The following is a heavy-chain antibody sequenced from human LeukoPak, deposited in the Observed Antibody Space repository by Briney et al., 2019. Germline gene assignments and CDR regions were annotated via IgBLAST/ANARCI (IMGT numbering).Heavy chain of an antibody. V-gene: IGHV1-18*01. CDR3: ASSTQYGVYYFVY. Sequence: ASVKLSCSPAGSLFTRYGISWVGQAPGQGLEWMGWISVYNGNTNYAQKLQGRVTMTTDTSTSTAYMELRSLRSDDTAVFFCASSTQYGVYYFVYWGEGALVTVSS. CDR2: ISVYNGNT. CDR1: GSLFTRYG. D-gene: IGHD2-2*01. J-gene: IGHJ4*02.